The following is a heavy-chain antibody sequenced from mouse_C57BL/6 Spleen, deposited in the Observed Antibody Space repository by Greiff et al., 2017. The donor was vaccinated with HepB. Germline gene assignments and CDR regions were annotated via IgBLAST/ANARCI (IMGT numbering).Heavy chain of an antibody. J-gene: IGHJ3*01. CDR3: ARSLLRSPWFAY. CDR2: INPGSGGT. CDR1: GYTFTNYL. D-gene: IGHD1-2*01. V-gene: IGHV1-54*01. Sequence: VQLQESGAELVRPGTSVKVSCKASGYTFTNYLIEWVKQRPGQGLEWIGVINPGSGGTNYNEKFKGKATLTADKSSSAAYMQLSSLTSEDSAVYICARSLLRSPWFAYWGQGALVTVSA.